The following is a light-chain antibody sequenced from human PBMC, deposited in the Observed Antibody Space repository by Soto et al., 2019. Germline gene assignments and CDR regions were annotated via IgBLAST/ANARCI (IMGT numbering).Light chain of an antibody. V-gene: IGLV1-40*01. J-gene: IGLJ2*01. Sequence: QSVLTQPPSVSGAPGQMITLSCTGKSSNIGTAYDVHWYQQVPGTAPKLLIYGNTNRPSGVPDRFSGSKSGSSASLAITGLQVEDEADYYCQTYDVRLGVIFGGVTKLTVL. CDR2: GNT. CDR1: SSNIGTAYD. CDR3: QTYDVRLGVI.